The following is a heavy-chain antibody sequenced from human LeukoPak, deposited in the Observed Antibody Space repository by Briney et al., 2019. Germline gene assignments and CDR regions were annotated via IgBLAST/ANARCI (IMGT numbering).Heavy chain of an antibody. Sequence: PGVSLRLFCAASGFTFSLYGMHWVRQATGKAREWVAVISYDGSNKYYADSVKGRFTISRDNSKNTLYLQKNSLRAEDTAVYYCAKRERSGWLFDYWGQGTLVTVSS. CDR3: AKRERSGWLFDY. CDR1: GFTFSLYG. D-gene: IGHD6-19*01. J-gene: IGHJ4*02. V-gene: IGHV3-30*18. CDR2: ISYDGSNK.